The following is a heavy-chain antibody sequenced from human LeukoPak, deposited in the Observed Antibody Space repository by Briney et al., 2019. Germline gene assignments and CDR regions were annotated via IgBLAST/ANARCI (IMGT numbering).Heavy chain of an antibody. CDR2: INHSGST. J-gene: IGHJ4*02. V-gene: IGHV4-34*01. Sequence: SETLSLTCAVYGGSFSDYYWSWIRQPPGKGLEWIGEINHSGSTNYNPSLKSRVTISVDTSKNQFSLKLSPVTAADTAVYYCARVGRGDHTWGSYYCDHWGQGTLVSVSS. D-gene: IGHD3-16*01. CDR1: GGSFSDYY. CDR3: ARVGRGDHTWGSYYCDH.